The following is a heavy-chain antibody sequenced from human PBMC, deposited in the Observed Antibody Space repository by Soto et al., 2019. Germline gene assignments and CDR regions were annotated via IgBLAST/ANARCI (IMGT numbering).Heavy chain of an antibody. D-gene: IGHD3-10*01. J-gene: IGHJ5*02. CDR1: GGSFSGYY. V-gene: IGHV4-34*01. Sequence: SETLSLTCAVYGGSFSGYYWSWIRQPPGKGLEWIGEIDHSGSTNYNPSFKSRVTISVDTSKNQFSLKLSSVTAADTAVYYCASLGYGSLDNWFDPWGQGTLVTVSS. CDR2: IDHSGST. CDR3: ASLGYGSLDNWFDP.